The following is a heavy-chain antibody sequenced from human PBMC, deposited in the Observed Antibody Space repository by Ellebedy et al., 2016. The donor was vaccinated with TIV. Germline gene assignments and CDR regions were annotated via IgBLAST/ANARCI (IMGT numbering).Heavy chain of an antibody. CDR2: LKQDGSEI. CDR1: GFTFSTYW. CDR3: VRDKIVGATIFDY. Sequence: GGSLRLSXAASGFTFSTYWMSWVRQAPGKGLEWVANLKQDGSEIYYVDSVKGRFTISRDNAKNSLYLQMNSLRAEDTAVYYCVRDKIVGATIFDYWGQGTLVTVSS. D-gene: IGHD1-26*01. J-gene: IGHJ4*02. V-gene: IGHV3-7*01.